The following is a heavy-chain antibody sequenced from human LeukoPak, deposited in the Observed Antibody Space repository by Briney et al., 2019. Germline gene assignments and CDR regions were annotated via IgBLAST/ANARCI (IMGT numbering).Heavy chain of an antibody. J-gene: IGHJ6*03. CDR2: INHSGST. CDR3: ARYSTITMVRGVYYYYYMDV. Sequence: SETLSLTCAVYGGSFSGYYWSWIRQPPRKGLEWIGEINHSGSTNYNPSLKSRVTISVDTSKNQSSLKLSSVAAADTAVYYCARYSTITMVRGVYYYYYMDVWGKGTTVTVSS. V-gene: IGHV4-34*01. D-gene: IGHD3-10*01. CDR1: GGSFSGYY.